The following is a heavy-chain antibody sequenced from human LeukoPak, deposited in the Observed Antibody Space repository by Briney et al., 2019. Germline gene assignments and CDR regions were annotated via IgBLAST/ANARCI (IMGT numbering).Heavy chain of an antibody. J-gene: IGHJ6*03. CDR2: IYTSGST. CDR3: AREYQLLYRVWYMDV. CDR1: GGSISSGSYY. V-gene: IGHV4-61*02. D-gene: IGHD2-2*02. Sequence: SETLSLTCTVSGGSISSGSYYWSWIRQPAGKGLEWIGRIYTSGSTNYNPSLKSRVTISVDTSKNQFSLKLSSVTAADTAVYYCAREYQLLYRVWYMDVWGKGTTVTVSS.